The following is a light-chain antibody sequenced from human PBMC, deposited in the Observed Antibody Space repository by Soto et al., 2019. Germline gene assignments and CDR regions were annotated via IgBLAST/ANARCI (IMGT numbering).Light chain of an antibody. V-gene: IGLV2-23*01. CDR3: CSYAGGGTDSFV. Sequence: QSALTQPASVSGSPGQSITISCTGTSSDVGTYDLVSWYQQHPGKAPKLMIYEDTKRPSGVSNRFSGFKSGKTASLTISGLQAEDEADYYCCSYAGGGTDSFVFGTGTKLTVL. CDR2: EDT. J-gene: IGLJ1*01. CDR1: SSDVGTYDL.